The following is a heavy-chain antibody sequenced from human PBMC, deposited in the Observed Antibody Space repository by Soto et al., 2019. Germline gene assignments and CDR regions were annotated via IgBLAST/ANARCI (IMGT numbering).Heavy chain of an antibody. V-gene: IGHV3-21*01. CDR1: GFTFSSYS. J-gene: IGHJ3*02. CDR3: ASLQEGAFDI. Sequence: ESGGGLVKPGGSLRLSCAASGFTFSSYSMNWVRQAPGKGLEWVSSISSSSSYIYYADSVKGRFTISRDNAKNSLYLQMNSLRAEDTAVYYCASLQEGAFDIWGQGTMVTVSS. CDR2: ISSSSSYI.